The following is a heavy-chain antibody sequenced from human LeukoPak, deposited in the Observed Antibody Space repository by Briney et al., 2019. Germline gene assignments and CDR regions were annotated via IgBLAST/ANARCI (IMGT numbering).Heavy chain of an antibody. CDR3: ARGSVGIAAGSSYYYYCGMDV. CDR1: GYIFTDYY. V-gene: IGHV1/OR15-1*04. Sequence: ATAKVSCKASGYIFTDYYMHWVRQAPGQELGWMGRINLNSDGTNYAQKFQGRVTVTRDTSISTAYMELSSLRSDDAAVYYCARGSVGIAAGSSYYYYCGMDVWGHGTTVTVSS. J-gene: IGHJ6*02. CDR2: INLNSDGT. D-gene: IGHD6-13*01.